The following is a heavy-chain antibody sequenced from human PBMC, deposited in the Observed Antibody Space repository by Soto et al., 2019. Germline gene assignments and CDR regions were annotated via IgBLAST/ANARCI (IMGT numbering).Heavy chain of an antibody. J-gene: IGHJ4*02. CDR3: AKATGYSSGWPNDY. D-gene: IGHD6-19*01. CDR1: GFTFSSYA. CDR2: ISGSGGST. Sequence: SLRLSCAASGFTFSSYAMSWVRQAPGKGLEWVSAISGSGGSTYYADSVKGRFTISRDNSKNTLYLQMNSLRAEDTAVYYCAKATGYSSGWPNDYWGQGTLVTGSS. V-gene: IGHV3-23*01.